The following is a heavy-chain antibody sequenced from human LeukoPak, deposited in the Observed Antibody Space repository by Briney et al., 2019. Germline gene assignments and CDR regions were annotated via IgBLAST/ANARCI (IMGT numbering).Heavy chain of an antibody. V-gene: IGHV4-59*08. CDR1: GGSISSYY. CDR3: ARQNHYYYGMDV. Sequence: SETLSLTCTVSGGSISSYYWSWIRQPPGKGLEWIGYIYYSGGTNYNPSLKGRVTISVDTSKNQFSLKLSSVTAADTAVYYCARQNHYYYGMDVWGQGTTATVSS. J-gene: IGHJ6*02. CDR2: IYYSGGT.